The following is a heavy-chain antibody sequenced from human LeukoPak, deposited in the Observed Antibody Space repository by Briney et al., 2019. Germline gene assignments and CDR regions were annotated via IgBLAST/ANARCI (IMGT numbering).Heavy chain of an antibody. CDR3: VKDRGYSGYDASLLDD. D-gene: IGHD5-12*01. CDR1: GFTFSIYL. V-gene: IGHV3-64D*09. J-gene: IGHJ4*02. Sequence: GGSLRLSCSASGFTFSIYLMHWVRQAPGKGLEYVSAITGNGGSTYYADSMKGRFTISRDNSKNTLYLQMSSLRTEDAAVYYCVKDRGYSGYDASLLDDWGQGTLVTVSS. CDR2: ITGNGGST.